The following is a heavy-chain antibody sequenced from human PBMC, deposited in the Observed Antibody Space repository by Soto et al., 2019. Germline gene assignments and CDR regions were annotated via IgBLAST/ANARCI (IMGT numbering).Heavy chain of an antibody. Sequence: ASVKVSCKASGYTFASYAISWMRQAPGQGLEWMGWISAYNGNTNYAQKLQGRVTMTTDTSTSTAYMELSSLRSEDTAVYYCARDLGGWPDYWGQGTLVTVSS. CDR2: ISAYNGNT. CDR3: ARDLGGWPDY. V-gene: IGHV1-18*01. CDR1: GYTFASYA. J-gene: IGHJ4*02. D-gene: IGHD2-15*01.